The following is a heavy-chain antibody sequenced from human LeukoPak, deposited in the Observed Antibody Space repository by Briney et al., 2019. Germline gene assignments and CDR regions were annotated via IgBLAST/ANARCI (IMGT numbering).Heavy chain of an antibody. Sequence: GGSLRLSCAASGFTFSSYSMNWVRQAPGKGLEWVSSISSSSSYIYYADSVKGRFTISRDNAKNSLYLQMNSLRAEDTAVYYCAGSGWYHDAFDIWGQGTMVTVSS. CDR1: GFTFSSYS. D-gene: IGHD6-19*01. J-gene: IGHJ3*02. CDR3: AGSGWYHDAFDI. V-gene: IGHV3-21*01. CDR2: ISSSSSYI.